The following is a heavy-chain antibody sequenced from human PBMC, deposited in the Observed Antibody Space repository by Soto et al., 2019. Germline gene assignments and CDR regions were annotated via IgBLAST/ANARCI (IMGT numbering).Heavy chain of an antibody. CDR3: AREYTIFGVVTLDY. J-gene: IGHJ4*02. Sequence: QVQLQESGPGLVKPSETLSLTCTVSGGSISSYYWSWIRQPPGKGLEWIGYIYYSGSTNYNTSLKSRVTISVDTSKNQFSLKLSSVTAADTAVYYCAREYTIFGVVTLDYWGQGTLVTVSS. CDR2: IYYSGST. V-gene: IGHV4-59*01. CDR1: GGSISSYY. D-gene: IGHD3-3*01.